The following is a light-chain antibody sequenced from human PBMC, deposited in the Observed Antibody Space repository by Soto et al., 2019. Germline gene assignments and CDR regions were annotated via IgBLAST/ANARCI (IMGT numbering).Light chain of an antibody. J-gene: IGLJ2*01. CDR1: SSDVGGYNY. CDR2: DVS. CDR3: SSYTSSSSVV. Sequence: QSALTQPASVSGSPGKSITISCTGTSSDVGGYNYVSWYQQHPGKAPKLMIYDVSNRPSGVSNRFSGSKYGNTASLTISGLQAEDEADYYCSSYTSSSSVVFGGGTKLTVL. V-gene: IGLV2-14*01.